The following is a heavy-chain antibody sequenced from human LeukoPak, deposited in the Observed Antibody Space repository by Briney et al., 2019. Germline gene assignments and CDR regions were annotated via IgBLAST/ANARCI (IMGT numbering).Heavy chain of an antibody. CDR3: ARLLLLPLRYFDY. Sequence: SETLSLTCTVSGYSLTSGYYWGWIRQPPGKGLEWIGEINHSGSTNYNPPLKSRVTISVDTSKNQFSLKLSSVTAADTAVYYCARLLLLPLRYFDYWGQGTLVTVSS. V-gene: IGHV4-38-2*02. J-gene: IGHJ4*02. CDR1: GYSLTSGYY. CDR2: INHSGST. D-gene: IGHD2-15*01.